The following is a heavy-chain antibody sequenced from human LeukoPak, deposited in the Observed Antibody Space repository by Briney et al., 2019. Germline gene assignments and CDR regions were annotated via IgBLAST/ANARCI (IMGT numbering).Heavy chain of an antibody. CDR1: GFTFSSYG. Sequence: PGGSLRLSCAASGFTFSSYGMHWVRQAPGKGLEWVAFIRYDGSNKYYADSVKGRFTISRDNSKNTLYLQMNSLRAEDTAVYYCAKEGPTSYYGSGSPDYWGQGTLATVSS. CDR3: AKEGPTSYYGSGSPDY. J-gene: IGHJ4*02. D-gene: IGHD3-10*01. CDR2: IRYDGSNK. V-gene: IGHV3-30*02.